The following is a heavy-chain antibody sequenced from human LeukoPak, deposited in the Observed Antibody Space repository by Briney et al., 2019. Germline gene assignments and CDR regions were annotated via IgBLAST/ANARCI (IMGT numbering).Heavy chain of an antibody. Sequence: ASVKVSCKASGYTFTSYGISWVRQAPGQGLEWMGWISAYNGNTSYAQKLQGRVTMTTDTSTSTAYMELRSLRSDDTAVYYCARDLESQLPNWFDPWGQGTLVTVSS. CDR3: ARDLESQLPNWFDP. D-gene: IGHD2-2*01. CDR1: GYTFTSYG. CDR2: ISAYNGNT. V-gene: IGHV1-18*01. J-gene: IGHJ5*02.